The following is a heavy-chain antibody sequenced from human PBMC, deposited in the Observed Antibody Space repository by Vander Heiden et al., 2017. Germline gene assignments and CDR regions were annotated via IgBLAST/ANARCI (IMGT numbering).Heavy chain of an antibody. CDR2: IKADGSEK. D-gene: IGHD4-17*01. CDR3: TTGHYATY. V-gene: IGHV3-7*01. CDR1: GFNFSFVW. Sequence: EGQVVESGGGLVQPGGSLRLSCAASGFNFSFVWMNWVRQAPGKGLEWVANIKADGSEKYYEDSVKGRFTISRDNAKSSLYLQMNSLTVEDTAVYYCTTGHYATYRSQGTLVIVSS. J-gene: IGHJ4*02.